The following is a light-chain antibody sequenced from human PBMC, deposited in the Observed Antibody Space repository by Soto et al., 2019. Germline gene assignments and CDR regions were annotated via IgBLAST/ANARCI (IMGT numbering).Light chain of an antibody. CDR1: QSISSW. J-gene: IGKJ1*01. CDR3: QQYGSSPPT. V-gene: IGKV1-5*01. Sequence: DIQMTQSPTTLSASVGDRVTITCRASQSISSWLAWYQQKPGKAPKLLIYDASSLESGVPSRFSGSGSGTDFTLTINRLEPEDFALYYCQQYGSSPPTFGQGTKVDIK. CDR2: DAS.